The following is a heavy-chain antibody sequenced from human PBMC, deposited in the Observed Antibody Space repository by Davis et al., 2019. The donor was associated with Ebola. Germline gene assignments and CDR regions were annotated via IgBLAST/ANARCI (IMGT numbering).Heavy chain of an antibody. V-gene: IGHV1-69*06. Sequence: SVKVSCKASGGTFSSYTISWVRQAPGQGLEWMGGIIPIFGTANYAQKFQGRVTITADKSTSTVYMELSSLRSEDTAVYYCARGRDGFTYDYWGQGTLVTVSS. CDR3: ARGRDGFTYDY. CDR1: GGTFSSYT. J-gene: IGHJ4*02. CDR2: IIPIFGTA. D-gene: IGHD5-24*01.